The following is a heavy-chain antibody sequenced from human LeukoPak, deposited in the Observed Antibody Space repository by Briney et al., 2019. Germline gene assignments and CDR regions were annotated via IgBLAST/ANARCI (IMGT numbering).Heavy chain of an antibody. CDR3: ARQTYSYDSSGYQNWFDP. Sequence: PSETLSLTCTVSGGSISSYYWSWIRQPPGKGLEWIGYIYYSGSTNYNPSLKSRVTISVDTSKNQFSLKLSSVTAADTAVYYCARQTYSYDSSGYQNWFDPWGQGTLVTVSS. J-gene: IGHJ5*02. D-gene: IGHD3-22*01. CDR2: IYYSGST. V-gene: IGHV4-59*08. CDR1: GGSISSYY.